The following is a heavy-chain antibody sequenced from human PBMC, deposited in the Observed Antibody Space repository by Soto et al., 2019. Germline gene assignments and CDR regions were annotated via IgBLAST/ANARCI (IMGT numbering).Heavy chain of an antibody. CDR1: GFTFSSYA. J-gene: IGHJ4*02. CDR3: AKDTDIVVVPAARRGFDY. V-gene: IGHV3-23*01. Sequence: PGGSLRLSCAASGFTFSSYAMSWVRQAPGKGLEWVSAISGSGGSTYYADSVKGRFTISRDNSKNTLYLQMNSLRAEDTAVYYCAKDTDIVVVPAARRGFDYWGQGTLVTVSS. CDR2: ISGSGGST. D-gene: IGHD2-2*01.